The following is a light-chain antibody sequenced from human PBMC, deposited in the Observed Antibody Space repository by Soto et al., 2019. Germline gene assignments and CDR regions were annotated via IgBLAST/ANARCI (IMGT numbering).Light chain of an antibody. Sequence: ERVLTQSPGTLSLSPWKRATLSCRPSQSVSSSYLAWYQQKPGQAPRLLIYGASSRATGIPDRFSGSGSGTEFTLTISSLQSEDFAVYYCQQRSNWPPITFGQGTRLEIK. CDR1: QSVSSSY. CDR2: GAS. J-gene: IGKJ5*01. CDR3: QQRSNWPPIT. V-gene: IGKV3D-20*02.